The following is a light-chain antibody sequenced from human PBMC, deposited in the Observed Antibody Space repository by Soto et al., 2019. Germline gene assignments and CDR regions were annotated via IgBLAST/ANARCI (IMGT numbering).Light chain of an antibody. V-gene: IGKV1-5*01. CDR1: QSISSW. CDR2: DAS. CDR3: QQYNSYSWT. J-gene: IGKJ1*01. Sequence: DIQMTQSPSTLSASVGDRVTITCRASQSISSWLAWYQQRPGKAPKLLIYDASILESGVPSRFRGSGSGTEFTLTISSLQPDDFATYYCQQYNSYSWTFGQGTKVDI.